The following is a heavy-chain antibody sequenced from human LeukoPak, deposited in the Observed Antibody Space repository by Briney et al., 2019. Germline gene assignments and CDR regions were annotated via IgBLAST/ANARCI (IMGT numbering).Heavy chain of an antibody. CDR3: ASRFGELDWLFDY. D-gene: IGHD3-10*01. J-gene: IGHJ4*02. CDR1: GFTFSDYY. Sequence: GGSLRLSCAASGFTFSDYYMSWIRQAPGKGLEWVSYISSSSSYTNYADSVKGRFTISRDNAKNSLYLQTNSLRAEDTAVYYCASRFGELDWLFDYWGQGTLVTVSS. V-gene: IGHV3-11*03. CDR2: ISSSSSYT.